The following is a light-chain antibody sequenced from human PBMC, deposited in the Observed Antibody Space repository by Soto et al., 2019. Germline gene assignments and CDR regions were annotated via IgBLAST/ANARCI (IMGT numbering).Light chain of an antibody. V-gene: IGLV6-57*01. CDR2: EDN. CDR3: QSYDATNQV. CDR1: GSGIASNY. J-gene: IGLJ3*02. Sequence: NFMLTQPHSVWDFRGRPVIISCTPAGSGIASNYVQWYQQRPGSSPTTVIYEDNQRPSGVPDRFSGSIDSSSNSASLTISGLETEDEADYYCQSYDATNQVFGGGTKLTVL.